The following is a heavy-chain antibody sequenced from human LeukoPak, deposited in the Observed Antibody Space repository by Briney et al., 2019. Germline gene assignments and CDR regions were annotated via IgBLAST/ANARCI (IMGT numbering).Heavy chain of an antibody. D-gene: IGHD5-18*01. Sequence: SVKVSCKASGGTFSSYAISWVRQAPGQGLEWMGRIIPILGIANYAQKFQGRVTITADKSTNTAYMELSSLRSEDTAVYYCARVPTNSYDYAYYFDYWGQGTLVTVSS. V-gene: IGHV1-69*04. CDR1: GGTFSSYA. CDR2: IIPILGIA. J-gene: IGHJ4*02. CDR3: ARVPTNSYDYAYYFDY.